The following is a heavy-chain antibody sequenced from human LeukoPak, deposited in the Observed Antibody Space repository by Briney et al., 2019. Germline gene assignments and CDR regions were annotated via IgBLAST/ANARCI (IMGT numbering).Heavy chain of an antibody. J-gene: IGHJ4*02. Sequence: SETLSLTCTVSGGSISSGGYYWSWIRQPPGKGLEWIGYIYHSGSTYYNPSLKSRVTISVDRSKNQFSLKLSSLTAADTAVYYCARDRSGLDYWGQGTLVTVSS. V-gene: IGHV4-30-2*01. CDR3: ARDRSGLDY. CDR1: GGSISSGGYY. CDR2: IYHSGST. D-gene: IGHD3-3*01.